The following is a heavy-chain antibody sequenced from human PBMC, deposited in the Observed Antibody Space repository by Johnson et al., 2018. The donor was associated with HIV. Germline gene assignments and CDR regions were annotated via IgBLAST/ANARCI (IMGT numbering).Heavy chain of an antibody. CDR1: GFTFSSHA. CDR3: ARVGVGGYSADGAFDI. Sequence: VQLVESGGGVVQPGRSLRLSCAASGFTFSSHAMHWVRQAPGKGLEWVTFISNDGSNKYYADSVRGRFTISRDNSKNTLYLQINSLRAEDAAVFYCARVGVGGYSADGAFDIWGQGTMVTVSS. CDR2: ISNDGSNK. V-gene: IGHV3-30*04. D-gene: IGHD2-15*01. J-gene: IGHJ3*02.